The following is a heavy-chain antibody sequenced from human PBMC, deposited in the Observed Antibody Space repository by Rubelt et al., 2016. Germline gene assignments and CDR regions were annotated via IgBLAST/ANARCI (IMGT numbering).Heavy chain of an antibody. V-gene: IGHV4-39*01. D-gene: IGHD6-6*01. CDR1: GGSISSSSYY. CDR2: IYYSGST. Sequence: QLQLQESGPGLVKPSETLSLTCTVSGGSISSSSYYWGWIRQPPGKGLEWIGSIYYSGSTYYNPSLKSRVTISVDTSKNQFSLKLSSVTAADTAVDYCARQRQLVRVDYWGQGTLVTVSS. CDR3: ARQRQLVRVDY. J-gene: IGHJ4*02.